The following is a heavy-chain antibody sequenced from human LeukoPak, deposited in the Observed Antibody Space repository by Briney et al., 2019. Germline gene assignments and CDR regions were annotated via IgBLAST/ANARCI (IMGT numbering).Heavy chain of an antibody. CDR1: GFTFSDYY. D-gene: IGHD3-9*01. CDR3: AGAYDILTGYDFDY. CDR2: ISSSGSTI. J-gene: IGHJ4*02. Sequence: GGPLRLSCAASGFTFSDYYMSWIRQAPGKGLEGVSYISSSGSTIFYADSVKGRFTISRDNAKNSLYLQMNSLRAEDTAVYYCAGAYDILTGYDFDYWGQGTLVTVSS. V-gene: IGHV3-11*01.